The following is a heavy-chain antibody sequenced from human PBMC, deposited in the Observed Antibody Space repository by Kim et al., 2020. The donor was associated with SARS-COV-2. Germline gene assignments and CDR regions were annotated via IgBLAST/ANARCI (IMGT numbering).Heavy chain of an antibody. CDR1: GYTFTSYA. CDR2: INTNTGNP. J-gene: IGHJ6*02. CDR3: AREAYCGGDCYSQSSYYYYYGMDV. D-gene: IGHD2-21*02. V-gene: IGHV7-4-1*02. Sequence: ASVKVSCKASGYTFTSYAMNWVRQAPGQGLEWMGWINTNTGNPTYAQGFTGRFVFSLDTSVSTAYLQISSLKAEDTAVYYCAREAYCGGDCYSQSSYYYYYGMDVWGQGTTVTVSS.